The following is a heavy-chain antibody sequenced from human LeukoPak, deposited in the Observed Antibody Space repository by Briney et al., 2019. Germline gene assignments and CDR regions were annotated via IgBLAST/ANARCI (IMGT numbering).Heavy chain of an antibody. CDR2: ISYDGSNK. J-gene: IGHJ6*04. CDR3: AKVPLELDV. Sequence: GGSLRLSCAASGFTFSSYGMHWVRQAPGKGLEWVAVISYDGSNKYYADSVKGRFTISRDNSKNTLYLQMNSLRAEDTAVYYCAKVPLELDVWGKGTTVTVSS. D-gene: IGHD3-3*01. CDR1: GFTFSSYG. V-gene: IGHV3-30*18.